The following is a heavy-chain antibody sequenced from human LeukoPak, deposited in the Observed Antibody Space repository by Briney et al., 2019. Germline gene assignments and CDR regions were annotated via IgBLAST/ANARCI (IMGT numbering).Heavy chain of an antibody. Sequence: GASVKVSCKASGYTFSDYYIYWVRQAPGQPLEWVGWINPNSGGTSYAQKFQGRVTMTRDTSISTAYMELSKLTPDDTALYYCARVGFCSGGLCPYYFDQWGHGTLVTVSS. CDR2: INPNSGGT. D-gene: IGHD2-15*01. V-gene: IGHV1-2*02. J-gene: IGHJ4*01. CDR3: ARVGFCSGGLCPYYFDQ. CDR1: GYTFSDYY.